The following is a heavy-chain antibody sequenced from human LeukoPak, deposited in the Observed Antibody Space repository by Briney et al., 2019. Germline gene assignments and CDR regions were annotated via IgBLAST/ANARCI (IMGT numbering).Heavy chain of an antibody. CDR1: GYTFTDYY. V-gene: IGHV1-2*02. CDR2: INPNSGGT. J-gene: IGHJ4*02. CDR3: ARENILTGYYDY. D-gene: IGHD3-9*01. Sequence: ASVKVSCKASGYTFTDYYMHWVRQAPGQGLEWMGWINPNSGGTNYAQKFQGRVTMTRDKSISTAYMELYSLRAEDTAVYYCARENILTGYYDYWGQGTLVTVSS.